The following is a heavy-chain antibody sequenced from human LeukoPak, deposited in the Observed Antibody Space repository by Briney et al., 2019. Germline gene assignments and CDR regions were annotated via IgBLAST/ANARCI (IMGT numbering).Heavy chain of an antibody. CDR1: GGSLSGYY. V-gene: IGHV4-34*01. Sequence: SETLSLTCAVYGGSLSGYYWSWIRQPPGKGLEWIGEINHSGSTNYNPSLKSRVTISVDTSKNQFSLKLSSVTAADTAVYYCARRFHYYDSSGYLESEVDYWGQGTLVTVSS. CDR2: INHSGST. J-gene: IGHJ4*02. D-gene: IGHD3-22*01. CDR3: ARRFHYYDSSGYLESEVDY.